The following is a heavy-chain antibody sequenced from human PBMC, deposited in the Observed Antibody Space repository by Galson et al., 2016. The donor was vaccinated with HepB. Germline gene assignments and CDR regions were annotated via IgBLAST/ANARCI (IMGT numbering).Heavy chain of an antibody. D-gene: IGHD1-26*01. J-gene: IGHJ3*02. Sequence: SVKVSCKASGYAFTNYPMHWVRQAPGQRLEWMGWINTANGNTKYSQKFQGRVTINRDTSATTVYMELSSLSSEDTATYYCVRDELSGSYNHALDIWGQGTKVTVSS. CDR3: VRDELSGSYNHALDI. CDR1: GYAFTNYP. CDR2: INTANGNT. V-gene: IGHV1-3*04.